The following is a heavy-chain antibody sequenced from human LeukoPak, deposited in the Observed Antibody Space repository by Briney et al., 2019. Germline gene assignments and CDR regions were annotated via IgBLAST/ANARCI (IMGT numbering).Heavy chain of an antibody. CDR3: ARSYCSSTSCYTHRYYYYYMDV. D-gene: IGHD2-2*02. J-gene: IGHJ6*03. V-gene: IGHV1-18*01. Sequence: ASVKVSCKASGYTFTSYGISWVLQAPGQGLEWMGWISAYNGNTNYAQKFQGRVTITADESTSTAYMELSSLRSEDTAVYYCARSYCSSTSCYTHRYYYYYMDVWGKGTTVTVSS. CDR1: GYTFTSYG. CDR2: ISAYNGNT.